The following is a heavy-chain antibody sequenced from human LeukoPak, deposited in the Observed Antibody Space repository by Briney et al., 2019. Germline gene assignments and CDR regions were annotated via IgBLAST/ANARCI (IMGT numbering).Heavy chain of an antibody. CDR2: IYYSGST. CDR1: GGSISSYY. Sequence: PSETLSLTCTVSGGSISSYYWSWIRQPPGKGLEWIGYIYYSGSTNYNPSLKSRVTMSVDTSKNQFSLKLSSVTAADTAVYYCARENYYGSGSYSVDYWGQGTLVTVSS. D-gene: IGHD3-10*01. V-gene: IGHV4-59*12. CDR3: ARENYYGSGSYSVDY. J-gene: IGHJ4*02.